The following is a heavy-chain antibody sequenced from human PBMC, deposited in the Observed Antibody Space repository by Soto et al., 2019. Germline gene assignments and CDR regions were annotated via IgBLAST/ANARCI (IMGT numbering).Heavy chain of an antibody. CDR3: ARDLGKWLRLGNSSY. CDR1: GFTFDDYG. V-gene: IGHV3-20*04. D-gene: IGHD5-12*01. J-gene: IGHJ4*02. CDR2: TNWHGGST. Sequence: EVQLVESGGGVVRPGGYLRLSCAASGFTFDDYGMSWDRQAPGKGLECVAGTNWHGGSTGYADSVKGRFTISRDNAKNCVYLQMNSLRAEDTGLYYCARDLGKWLRLGNSSYWGQGTLVTVSS.